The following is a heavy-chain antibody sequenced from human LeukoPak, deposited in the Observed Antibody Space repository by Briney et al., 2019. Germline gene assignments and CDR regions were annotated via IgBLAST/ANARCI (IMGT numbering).Heavy chain of an antibody. D-gene: IGHD6-19*01. CDR1: GGTFSSYA. J-gene: IGHJ4*02. Sequence: ASVKVSCXASGGTFSSYAISWVRQPHGQGLEWMGRIIPIFGTANYAQKFQGRVTITTDESTSTAYMELSSLRSEDTAVYYCARSAQYSSGWYSFDYWGQGTLVTVSS. CDR3: ARSAQYSSGWYSFDY. V-gene: IGHV1-69*05. CDR2: IIPIFGTA.